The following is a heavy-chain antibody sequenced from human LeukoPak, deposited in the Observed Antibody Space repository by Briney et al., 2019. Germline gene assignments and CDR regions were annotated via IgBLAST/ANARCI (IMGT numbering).Heavy chain of an antibody. CDR3: ARDLKTDGYNYDYFDY. D-gene: IGHD5-24*01. Sequence: PGGSLRLSCAASGFTFRTYAMHWVRQAPGKGLEWVAVISYDGSNEHYADDPVKGRFTISRDNSKNTLYLQMNSLRAEDTAVYYCARDLKTDGYNYDYFDYWGQGTLVTVSS. V-gene: IGHV3-30-3*01. J-gene: IGHJ4*02. CDR2: ISYDGSNE. CDR1: GFTFRTYA.